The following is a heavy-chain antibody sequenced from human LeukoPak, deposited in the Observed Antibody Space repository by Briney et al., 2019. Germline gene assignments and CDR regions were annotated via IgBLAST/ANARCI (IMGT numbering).Heavy chain of an antibody. Sequence: KYGESLKISCKGSGYSFSTYWINWVRQMPGKGLEWMGGIDLSDSYTNYSPSIQGHVTISADKSVSTAYLQWSSLKASDTAMYYCARPTFRDTSADDYAVFDIWGQGTKVTVSS. CDR3: ARPTFRDTSADDYAVFDI. CDR1: GYSFSTYW. J-gene: IGHJ3*02. V-gene: IGHV5-10-1*01. CDR2: IDLSDSYT. D-gene: IGHD3-22*01.